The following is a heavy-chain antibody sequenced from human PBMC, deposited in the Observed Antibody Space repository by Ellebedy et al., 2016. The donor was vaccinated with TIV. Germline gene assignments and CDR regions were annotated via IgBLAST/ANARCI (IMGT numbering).Heavy chain of an antibody. CDR1: GNTFIRYW. CDR3: AKRHDDYDNVWGSYRYFDQ. CDR2: INEDGSET. Sequence: GESLKISCAATGNTFIRYWMSWVRQAPGKGLEWVANINEDGSETYYGDSVKVRFIISRYNARNSLDLQMNSLRPEDTTVYYCAKRHDDYDNVWGSYRYFDQWGQGTLVTVSS. V-gene: IGHV3-7*03. D-gene: IGHD3-16*02. J-gene: IGHJ4*02.